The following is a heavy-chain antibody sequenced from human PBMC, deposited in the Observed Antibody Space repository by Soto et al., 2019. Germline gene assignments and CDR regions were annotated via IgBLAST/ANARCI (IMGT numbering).Heavy chain of an antibody. Sequence: QVQLQESGPGLVKPSGTLSLTCAVSGGSISTNNWWSWVRQPPGKGLEWTGEIYHTGGTNYNPSLKSRVAMSVDKPKNQFSLNLNSVTAADTAVYYCAREKGAGTYMGFDYWGQGNLVTVSS. CDR3: AREKGAGTYMGFDY. CDR1: GGSISTNNW. V-gene: IGHV4-4*02. D-gene: IGHD3-10*01. CDR2: IYHTGGT. J-gene: IGHJ4*02.